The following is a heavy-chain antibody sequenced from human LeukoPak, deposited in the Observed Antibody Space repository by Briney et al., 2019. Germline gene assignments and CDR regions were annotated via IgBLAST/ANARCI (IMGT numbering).Heavy chain of an antibody. CDR2: ISTSSSYI. D-gene: IGHD3-3*01. CDR1: GFIFSRHT. CDR3: ARNFDFWSGPQGHMDV. V-gene: IGHV3-21*01. J-gene: IGHJ6*03. Sequence: GGSLRLSCAASGFIFSRHTMNWVRQAPGKGLEWVSSISTSSSYIYYGDSVKGRFTISRDNARKSVYLQMDSLRAGDTAVYYCARNFDFWSGPQGHMDVWGKGTSVTVSS.